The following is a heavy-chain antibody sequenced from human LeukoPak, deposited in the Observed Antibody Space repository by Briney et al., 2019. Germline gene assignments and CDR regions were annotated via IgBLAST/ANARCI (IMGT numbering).Heavy chain of an antibody. CDR3: VKRSHIVVVPAATGLDY. D-gene: IGHD2-2*01. Sequence: GGSLRLSCSASGFTFSSYAMHWVRQAPGKGLEYVSAISSNGGSTYYADSVKGRFTISRDNSKNTLYLQTSSLRAEDTAAYYCVKRSHIVVVPAATGLDYWGQGTLVTVSS. V-gene: IGHV3-64D*06. CDR1: GFTFSSYA. CDR2: ISSNGGST. J-gene: IGHJ4*02.